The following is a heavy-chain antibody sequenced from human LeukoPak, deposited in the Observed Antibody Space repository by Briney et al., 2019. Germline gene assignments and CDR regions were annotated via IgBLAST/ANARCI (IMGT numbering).Heavy chain of an antibody. V-gene: IGHV3-30*18. CDR3: AKDVGGYTAMVHY. J-gene: IGHJ4*02. Sequence: PGGSLRLSCAASGFTFSSYGMHWVRQAPGKGLEWVAVISYDGSNKYYADSVKGRFTISRDNSKNTLYLQMNSLRAEDTAVYYCAKDVGGYTAMVHYWGQGTLVTVSS. CDR2: ISYDGSNK. CDR1: GFTFSSYG. D-gene: IGHD5-18*01.